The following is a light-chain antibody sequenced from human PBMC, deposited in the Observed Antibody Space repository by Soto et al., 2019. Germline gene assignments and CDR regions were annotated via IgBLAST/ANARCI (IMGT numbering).Light chain of an antibody. CDR2: GAS. J-gene: IGKJ1*01. V-gene: IGKV3-20*01. CDR1: QSVSSNY. CDR3: HQYNNWPQT. Sequence: EIVMTQSPGTLSLSPGETATLSCRASQSVSSNYVAWFHQKPGQAPRLLIYGASSRATGVPDRFSASGSGTDFTLTISRLEPEDFAVYYCHQYNNWPQTFGQGTKVEIK.